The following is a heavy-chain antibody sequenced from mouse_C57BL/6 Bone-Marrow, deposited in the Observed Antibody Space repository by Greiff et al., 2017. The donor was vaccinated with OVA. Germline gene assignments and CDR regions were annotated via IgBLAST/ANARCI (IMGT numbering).Heavy chain of an antibody. V-gene: IGHV5-12*01. D-gene: IGHD1-3*01. CDR2: ISNGGGST. CDR1: GFTFSDYY. CDR3: ARHETRGRYYYAMDY. J-gene: IGHJ4*01. Sequence: EVQRVESGGGLVQPGGSLKLSCAASGFTFSDYYMYWVRQTPEKRLEWVAYISNGGGSTYYPDTVKGRFTISRDNAKNTLYLQMSRLKSEDTAMYYCARHETRGRYYYAMDYWGQGTSVTVSS.